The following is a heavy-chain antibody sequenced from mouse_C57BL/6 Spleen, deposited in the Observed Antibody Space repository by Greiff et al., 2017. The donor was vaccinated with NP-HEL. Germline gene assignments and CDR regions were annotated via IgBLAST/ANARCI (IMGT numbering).Heavy chain of an antibody. D-gene: IGHD2-3*01. CDR3: ARRTGDGYNSMDY. J-gene: IGHJ2*02. CDR1: GYTFTSYS. V-gene: IGHV1-69*01. CDR2: IDPSDSYT. Sequence: QVQLQQSGAELVMPGASVKLSCKASGYTFTSYSMPWVRQSPGQGLEWIGEIDPSDSYTNYHENFKGQSTLTVDKSSSTDYMQLRSLTPEDSAVYNCARRTGDGYNSMDYWGQGTSLTVSS.